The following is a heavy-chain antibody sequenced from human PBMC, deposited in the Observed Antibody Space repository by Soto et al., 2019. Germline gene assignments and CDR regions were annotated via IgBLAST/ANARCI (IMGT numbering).Heavy chain of an antibody. J-gene: IGHJ4*02. CDR3: ARPGGSGWFYFDS. CDR1: GESISGTIYY. V-gene: IGHV4-39*02. D-gene: IGHD6-13*01. Sequence: SETLSLTCIVSGESISGTIYYRGWIRQPPGKGLEWTGSIYYSGSTYYNPSLRSRVTISVDTSKNHFSLKLTSVTAADTAVYYCARPGGSGWFYFDSWGQGSQVTVSS. CDR2: IYYSGST.